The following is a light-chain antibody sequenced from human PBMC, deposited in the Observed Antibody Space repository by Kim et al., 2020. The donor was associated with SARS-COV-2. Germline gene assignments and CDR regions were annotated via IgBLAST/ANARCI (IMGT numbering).Light chain of an antibody. CDR1: GSDVSRYTP. V-gene: IGLV2-8*01. CDR2: EVT. CDR3: SSYAGSKNWV. Sequence: VTISCPGTGSDVSRYTPLSCYHHPPANAPQLIFYEVTPRPAAVPHRFSGSKSGNTASLTVSGLQAEDESDYYCSSYAGSKNWVFGGGTQLTVL. J-gene: IGLJ3*02.